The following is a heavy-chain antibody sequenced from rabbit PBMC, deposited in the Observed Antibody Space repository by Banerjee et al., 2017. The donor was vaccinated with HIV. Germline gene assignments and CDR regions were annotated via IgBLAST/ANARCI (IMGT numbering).Heavy chain of an antibody. Sequence: QEQLEESGGDLVKPEGSLTLTCTASGLDFSSSYWICWVRQAPGKGPEWIAGIYTGDGNTYYASWAKGRFTISSHNAQNTLYLQLTSLTAADTATYFCVRDPGVEYYFNLWGQGTLVTVS. CDR2: IYTGDGNT. V-gene: IGHV1S45*01. CDR1: GLDFSSSYW. CDR3: VRDPGVEYYFNL. J-gene: IGHJ4*01. D-gene: IGHD4-1*01.